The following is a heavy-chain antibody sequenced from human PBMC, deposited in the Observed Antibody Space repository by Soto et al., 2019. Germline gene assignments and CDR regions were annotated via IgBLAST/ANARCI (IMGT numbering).Heavy chain of an antibody. Sequence: QLQLQESGPGLVKPSETLSLTCTVSGGSISSSSYYWGWIRQPPGKGLEWIGSIYYSGSTYYNPSLKSRVTLPVDTSKNQFSLKLSSVTAADTAVYYCARKGGYSYGGFSLVHYYFDYWGQGTLVTVSS. CDR1: GGSISSSSYY. V-gene: IGHV4-39*01. CDR3: ARKGGYSYGGFSLVHYYFDY. D-gene: IGHD5-18*01. J-gene: IGHJ4*02. CDR2: IYYSGST.